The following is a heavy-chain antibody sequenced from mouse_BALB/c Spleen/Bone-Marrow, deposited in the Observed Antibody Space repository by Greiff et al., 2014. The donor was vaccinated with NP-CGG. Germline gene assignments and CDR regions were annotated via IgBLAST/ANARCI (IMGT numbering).Heavy chain of an antibody. CDR2: ISGDGSYT. D-gene: IGHD2-4*01. CDR1: GFSFNSYG. J-gene: IGHJ3*01. CDR3: ARHAYYDQTEVSFVY. Sequence: EVQGVESGGGLVKSGGSLKLSCAASGFSFNSYGMSWVRQTPEKRLEWVATISGDGSYTFYPDSVKGRFTISRDNAKNNLYLQLSSLRSEDTALYYCARHAYYDQTEVSFVYWGQGTLVTVSA. V-gene: IGHV5-9-2*01.